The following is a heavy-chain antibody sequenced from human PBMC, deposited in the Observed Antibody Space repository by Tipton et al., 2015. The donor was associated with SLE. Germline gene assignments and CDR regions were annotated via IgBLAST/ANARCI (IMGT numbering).Heavy chain of an antibody. CDR1: GGSISSHY. J-gene: IGHJ2*01. V-gene: IGHV4-34*01. CDR3: AREGTYYYGPRRGWYFDL. D-gene: IGHD3-10*01. Sequence: TLSLTCTVSGGSISSHYWSWIRQPPGKGLEWIGEINHSGSTNYNPSLKSRVTISVDTSKNQFSLKLSSVTAADTAVYYCAREGTYYYGPRRGWYFDLWGRGTLVTVSS. CDR2: INHSGST.